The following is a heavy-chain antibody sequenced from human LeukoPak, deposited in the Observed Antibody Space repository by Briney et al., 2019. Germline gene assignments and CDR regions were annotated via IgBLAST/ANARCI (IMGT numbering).Heavy chain of an antibody. V-gene: IGHV3-23*01. Sequence: GGSLRLSCAASGFTFSSYAMSWVRQAPGKGLEWVSAISGRGGSTYYADSVKGRFTISRDNSKNTLYLQMNSLRAEDTAVYYCAKEEDIVVVPAATGVDYWGQGTLVTVSS. CDR2: ISGRGGST. D-gene: IGHD2-2*01. CDR1: GFTFSSYA. J-gene: IGHJ4*02. CDR3: AKEEDIVVVPAATGVDY.